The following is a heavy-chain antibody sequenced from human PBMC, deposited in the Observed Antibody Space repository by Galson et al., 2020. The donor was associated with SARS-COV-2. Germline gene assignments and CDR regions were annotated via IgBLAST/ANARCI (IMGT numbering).Heavy chain of an antibody. CDR2: IYWDDDK. CDR1: GFSLSTSGVG. J-gene: IGHJ5*02. V-gene: IGHV2-5*02. D-gene: IGHD6-13*01. CDR3: AHSSRPLIAAARGFDP. Sequence: KMSGPTLVKPTQTLTLTCTFSGFSLSTSGVGVGWIRQPPGKALEWLALIYWDDDKRYSPSLKSRLTITKDTSKNQEVLTMTNMDPVDTATYYCAHSSRPLIAAARGFDPWGQGTLVTVSS.